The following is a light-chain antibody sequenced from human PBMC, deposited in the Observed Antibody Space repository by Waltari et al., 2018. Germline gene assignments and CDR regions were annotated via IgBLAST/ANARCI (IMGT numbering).Light chain of an antibody. CDR1: QLGDKY. CDR3: QAWDSNTGI. CDR2: QGR. Sequence: SYELAQSPSVSVSPGQTASIPCSGDQLGDKYACWYQQKPGQSPALVMYQGRKRPSGIPERFSGSNSGNTATLTISGTQAMDEADYYCQAWDSNTGIFGGGTKLTVL. J-gene: IGLJ2*01. V-gene: IGLV3-1*01.